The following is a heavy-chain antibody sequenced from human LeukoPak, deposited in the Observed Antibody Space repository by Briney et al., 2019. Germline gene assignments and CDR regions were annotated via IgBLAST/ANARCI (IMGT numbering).Heavy chain of an antibody. CDR1: GYSISSAYY. V-gene: IGHV3-23*01. CDR3: AKDSPPVPQDYYDSICYFDY. CDR2: ISGSGGST. J-gene: IGHJ4*02. Sequence: ETLSLTCTVSGYSISSAYYWGWIRQPPGKGLEWVSAISGSGGSTYYADSVKGRFTISRDNSKNTLYLQMNSLRTEDTAVYYCAKDSPPVPQDYYDSICYFDYWGQGTLVTVSS. D-gene: IGHD3-22*01.